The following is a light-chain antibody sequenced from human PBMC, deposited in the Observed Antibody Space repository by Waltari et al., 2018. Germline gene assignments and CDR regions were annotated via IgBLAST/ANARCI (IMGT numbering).Light chain of an antibody. CDR2: DVS. Sequence: QSALTQPASVSGSPGQSIIISCTGTSNDIGGYDHVSWYQQNPGKAPKLIIYDVSDRPPGGSNPLHGPRSANTGLLAMSGLLAEDEADYYCGSYTGSDAWVVGGGTKVTVL. V-gene: IGLV2-14*03. J-gene: IGLJ3*02. CDR1: SNDIGGYDH. CDR3: GSYTGSDAWV.